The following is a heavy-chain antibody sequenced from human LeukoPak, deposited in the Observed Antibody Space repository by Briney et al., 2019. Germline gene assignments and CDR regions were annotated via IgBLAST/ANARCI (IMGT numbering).Heavy chain of an antibody. CDR3: ARDSRVPAAPTDY. Sequence: ASVKVSCKASGYTFTSYGISWVRQAPGQGLEWMGWINPNSGGTNYAQKFQGRVTMTRDTSISTAYMELSRLRSDDTAVYYCARDSRVPAAPTDYWGQGALVTVSS. V-gene: IGHV1-2*02. CDR1: GYTFTSYG. D-gene: IGHD2-2*01. CDR2: INPNSGGT. J-gene: IGHJ4*02.